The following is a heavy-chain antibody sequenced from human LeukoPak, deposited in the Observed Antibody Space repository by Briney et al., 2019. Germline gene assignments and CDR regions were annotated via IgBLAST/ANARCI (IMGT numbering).Heavy chain of an antibody. J-gene: IGHJ6*02. CDR2: TYYRPKWYN. V-gene: IGHV6-1*01. D-gene: IGHD5-24*01. CDR3: TRGRDGYNYAYYYGMDV. Sequence: SQTLSLTCALSVDILSSNIAAWHWPRQSPSRGLEWLGCTYYRPKWYNHYAGSVKSQITINPDTSKNQFSLQLNSVTPEDTAVYYCTRGRDGYNYAYYYGMDVWGQGTTVTVSS. CDR1: VDILSSNIAA.